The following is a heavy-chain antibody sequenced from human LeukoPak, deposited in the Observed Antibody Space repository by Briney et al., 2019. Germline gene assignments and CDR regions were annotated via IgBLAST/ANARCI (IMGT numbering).Heavy chain of an antibody. V-gene: IGHV4-34*01. Sequence: NPSQTLSLTCAVYGGSFSGYYWSWISQPPGKGLEWNGEINHSGSTNYNPSLKSRVTISVDTSKSQFSLKLSSVTAADTAVYYCASAMIGVPDDAFDTWGQGTMVTVSS. J-gene: IGHJ3*02. CDR1: GGSFSGYY. CDR2: INHSGST. D-gene: IGHD3-22*01. CDR3: ASAMIGVPDDAFDT.